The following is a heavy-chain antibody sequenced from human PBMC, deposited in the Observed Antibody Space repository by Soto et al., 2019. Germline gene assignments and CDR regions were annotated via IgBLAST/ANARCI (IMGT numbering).Heavy chain of an antibody. CDR3: TTLSYLYYDGMDV. D-gene: IGHD2-2*01. CDR2: IKSKVDGGTA. CDR1: GFTFSNAW. J-gene: IGHJ6*02. Sequence: EVQLVESGGGLVKPGGSLRLSCEASGFTFSNAWMNWVRQGPGKELEWLGRIKSKVDGGTADYVAATKGRFSISRDDLKNMLYLQMNSLKPDDTAVYYCTTLSYLYYDGMDVWGQGTTVTVS. V-gene: IGHV3-15*01.